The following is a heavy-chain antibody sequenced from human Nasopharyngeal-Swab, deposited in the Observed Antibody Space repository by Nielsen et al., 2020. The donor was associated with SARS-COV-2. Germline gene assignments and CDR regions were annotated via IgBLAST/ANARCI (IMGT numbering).Heavy chain of an antibody. V-gene: IGHV5-51*01. CDR2: IYPGDSDT. CDR3: ARSTRGDFDY. CDR1: GSSFTSYW. D-gene: IGHD3-10*01. Sequence: GGSLRLSCKGSGSSFTSYWIGWVRQMPGKGLEWMGIIYPGDSDTRYSPSFQGQVTISADKSISTAYLQWSSLKASDTAMYYCARSTRGDFDYWGQGTLVTVSS. J-gene: IGHJ4*02.